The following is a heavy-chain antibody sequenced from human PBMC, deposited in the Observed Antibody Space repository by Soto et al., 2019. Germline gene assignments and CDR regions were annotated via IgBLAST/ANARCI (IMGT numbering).Heavy chain of an antibody. D-gene: IGHD2-21*02. CDR2: VYHTGDT. CDR3: AREIVTAGGNNYFDP. V-gene: IGHV4-4*02. Sequence: SETLSLTCGVSGGTVASSHWWSWVRQSPGGGLEWIGNVYHTGDTNLNPSLQSRVTISVDKSNNQFSLRLNSLTAADTAVYFCAREIVTAGGNNYFDPWGPGTLVTVSS. J-gene: IGHJ5*02. CDR1: GGTVASSHW.